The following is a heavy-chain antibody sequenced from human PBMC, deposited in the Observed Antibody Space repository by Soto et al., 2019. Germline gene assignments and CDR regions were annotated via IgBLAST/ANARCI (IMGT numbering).Heavy chain of an antibody. CDR3: ARPRSVNHFDY. CDR2: ISAYNGHP. CDR1: GYTFTSYG. V-gene: IGHV1-18*01. Sequence: QVQLVQSAAEVKKPGASVTVSCKASGYTFTSYGLSWVRQAPGQGREWMGWISAYNGHPNYAQKLQGRVTITTDTPTSTAYMERTSLRSDDTAVYYCARPRSVNHFDYWGQGTLVTVSS. J-gene: IGHJ4*02. D-gene: IGHD2-15*01.